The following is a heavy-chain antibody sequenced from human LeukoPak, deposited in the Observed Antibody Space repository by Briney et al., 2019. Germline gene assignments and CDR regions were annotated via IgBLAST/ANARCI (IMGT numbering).Heavy chain of an antibody. CDR1: GGSISSYY. CDR3: ARGAHYYDTSGYLMPLNY. J-gene: IGHJ4*02. D-gene: IGHD3-22*01. Sequence: SETLSLTCTVSGGSISSYYWSWIRQPPGKGLEWIGYIYYSGSTNYNPSLKSRVIISVDTSKNQFSLKLSSVTAADTAVYYCARGAHYYDTSGYLMPLNYWGQGTLVTVSS. CDR2: IYYSGST. V-gene: IGHV4-59*01.